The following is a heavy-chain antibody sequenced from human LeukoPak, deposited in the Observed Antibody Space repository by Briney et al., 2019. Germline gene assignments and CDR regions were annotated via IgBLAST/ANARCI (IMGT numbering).Heavy chain of an antibody. CDR2: ISYDGSNK. CDR3: ARDRPYYYDSSGYFVY. CDR1: GFTFSSYA. V-gene: IGHV3-30-3*01. D-gene: IGHD3-22*01. Sequence: PGGSLRLSCAASGFTFSSYAMHWVRQAPGKGLEWVAVISYDGSNKYYADSVKGRFTISRDNSKNTLYLQMNSLRAEDTAVYYCARDRPYYYDSSGYFVYWGQGTLVTVSS. J-gene: IGHJ4*02.